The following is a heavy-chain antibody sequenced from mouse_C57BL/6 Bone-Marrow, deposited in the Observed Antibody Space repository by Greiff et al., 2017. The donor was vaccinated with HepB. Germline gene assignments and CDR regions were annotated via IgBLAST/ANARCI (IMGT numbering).Heavy chain of an antibody. CDR2: INPYNGGT. CDR3: AKGGWDPSFDY. CDR1: GYTFTDYY. D-gene: IGHD4-1*01. J-gene: IGHJ2*01. Sequence: VQLQQSGPVLVKPGASVKMSCKASGYTFTDYYMNWVKQSHGKSLEWIGVINPYNGGTSYNQKFKGKATLTVDKSSSTAYMELNSLTSEDSAVYYCAKGGWDPSFDYWGQGTTLTVSS. V-gene: IGHV1-19*01.